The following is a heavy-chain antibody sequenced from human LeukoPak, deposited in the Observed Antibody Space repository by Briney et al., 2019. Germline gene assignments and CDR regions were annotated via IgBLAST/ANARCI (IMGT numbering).Heavy chain of an antibody. CDR1: GYTFTSYG. J-gene: IGHJ4*02. CDR3: ARLESGYDYGPVDY. CDR2: ISAYNGNT. Sequence: ASVKVSCKASGYTFTSYGISWVRQAPGQGLEWMGWISAYNGNTNYAQKLQGRVTMTTDTSTSTAYMGLRSLRSDDTAVYYCARLESGYDYGPVDYWGQGTLVTVSS. D-gene: IGHD5-12*01. V-gene: IGHV1-18*04.